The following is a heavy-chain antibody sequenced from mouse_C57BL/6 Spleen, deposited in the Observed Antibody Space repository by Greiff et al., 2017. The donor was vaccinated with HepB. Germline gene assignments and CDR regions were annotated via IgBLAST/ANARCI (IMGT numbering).Heavy chain of an antibody. V-gene: IGHV5-15*04. CDR1: GFTFSDYG. Sequence: EVKLVESGGGLVQPGGSLKLSCAASGFTFSDYGMAWVRQAPRKGPEWVAFISNLAYSIYYADTVTGRFTISRENAKNTLYLEMSSLRSEDTAMYYCARKDGSSPYWYFDVWGTGTTVTVSS. J-gene: IGHJ1*03. CDR2: ISNLAYSI. CDR3: ARKDGSSPYWYFDV. D-gene: IGHD1-1*01.